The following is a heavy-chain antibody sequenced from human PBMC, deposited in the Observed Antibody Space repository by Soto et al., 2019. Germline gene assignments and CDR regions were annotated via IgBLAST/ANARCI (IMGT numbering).Heavy chain of an antibody. Sequence: SETLSLTCTVSGGSISSYYWSWIRQPPGKGLEWIGYIYYSGSTNYNPSLKSRVTISVDTSKNQFSLKLSSVTAADTAVYYCAHSVVAGLGYYFDYWGQGTLVTVSS. D-gene: IGHD6-19*01. V-gene: IGHV4-59*01. J-gene: IGHJ4*02. CDR1: GGSISSYY. CDR3: AHSVVAGLGYYFDY. CDR2: IYYSGST.